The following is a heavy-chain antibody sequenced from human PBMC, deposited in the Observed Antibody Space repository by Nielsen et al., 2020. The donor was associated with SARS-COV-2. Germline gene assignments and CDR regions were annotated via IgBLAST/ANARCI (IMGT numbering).Heavy chain of an antibody. Sequence: SQTLSLTCAIPVDSVPSSSAAWNWIRQSPSRGLECLGRTYYRSKWYNDYAVSVKSRITINPDTSKNQFSLHLNSVTPEDTAVYYCARARGAYGDYYYYYYTDVWGKGTTVAVSS. J-gene: IGHJ6*03. CDR3: ARARGAYGDYYYYYYTDV. D-gene: IGHD4-17*01. V-gene: IGHV6-1*01. CDR1: VDSVPSSSAA. CDR2: TYYRSKWYN.